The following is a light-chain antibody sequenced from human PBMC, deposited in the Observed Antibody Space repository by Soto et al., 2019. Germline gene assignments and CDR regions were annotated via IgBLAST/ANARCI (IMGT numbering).Light chain of an antibody. CDR1: QSFSTW. V-gene: IGKV1-5*01. CDR3: QQYNSYSGT. CDR2: DAS. Sequence: DIQITQSPSTLSASVGDRVTITCRASQSFSTWLAWYQQKPGKAPNLLIYDASSLESGVPSRFSGSGSGTEFTLTISSLQPDDFATYYCQQYNSYSGTFGQGTKVDIK. J-gene: IGKJ1*01.